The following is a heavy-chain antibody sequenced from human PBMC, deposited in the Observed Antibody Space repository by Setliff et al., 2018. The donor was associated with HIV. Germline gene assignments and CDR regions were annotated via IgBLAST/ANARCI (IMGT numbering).Heavy chain of an antibody. V-gene: IGHV4-59*08. J-gene: IGHJ5*02. CDR2: IYYSGST. CDR1: GDSISSYY. Sequence: ASETLSLTCTVSGDSISSYYWSWIRQPPGKGLEWIGYIYYSGSTNYSPSLKSRVTILVDSSRNQFSLRLSSVTAADTAVYYCARHRYYDILFDPWGQGTLVTVSS. CDR3: ARHRYYDILFDP. D-gene: IGHD3-9*01.